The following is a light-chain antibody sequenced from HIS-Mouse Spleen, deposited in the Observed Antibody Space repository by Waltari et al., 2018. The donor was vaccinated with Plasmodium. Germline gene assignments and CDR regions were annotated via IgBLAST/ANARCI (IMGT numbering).Light chain of an antibody. CDR2: EVS. CDR3: SSYAGSNNLV. Sequence: QSALTQPPSASGSPGQSVTISCTGTSSDVGGYNYVSWYQQHPGKAPKLMIYEVSKRPSGVTDRFSGSKSCDTASPTVSGLQAEDEADYYCSSYAGSNNLVFGGGTKLTVL. V-gene: IGLV2-8*01. CDR1: SSDVGGYNY. J-gene: IGLJ2*01.